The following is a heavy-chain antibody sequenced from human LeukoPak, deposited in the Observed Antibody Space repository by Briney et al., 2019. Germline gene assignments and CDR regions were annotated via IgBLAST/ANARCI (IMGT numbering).Heavy chain of an antibody. D-gene: IGHD3-3*01. CDR2: IKSKTDGGTT. Sequence: KSGGSLRLSCAASGFTFSNAWMSWVRQAPGKGLEWVGRIKSKTDGGTTDYAAPVKGRFTISRDDSKNTLYLQMNSLKTEDTAVYYCTTVRRYYDFWSGYSYFDYWGQGTLVTVSS. CDR3: TTVRRYYDFWSGYSYFDY. V-gene: IGHV3-15*01. CDR1: GFTFSNAW. J-gene: IGHJ4*02.